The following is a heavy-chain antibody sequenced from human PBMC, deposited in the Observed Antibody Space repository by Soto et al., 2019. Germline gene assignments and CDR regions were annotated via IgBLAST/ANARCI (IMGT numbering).Heavy chain of an antibody. D-gene: IGHD2-15*01. CDR1: GFSLRTSGVG. Sequence: QITLKESGPTLGKPTQTLTLTCTFSGFSLRTSGVGVGWIRQPPGKALQWLAVIYWNDDKRYSPSLKSRLTITKDTSKNQVVLTMTNMDPVDTAKYDCVHRTCSSGGSCYQLAPDYWGQGTLVTVSS. J-gene: IGHJ4*02. V-gene: IGHV2-5*01. CDR2: IYWNDDK. CDR3: VHRTCSSGGSCYQLAPDY.